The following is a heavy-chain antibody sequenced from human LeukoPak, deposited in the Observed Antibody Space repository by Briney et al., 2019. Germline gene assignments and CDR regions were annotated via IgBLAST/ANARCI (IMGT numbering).Heavy chain of an antibody. Sequence: GGSLRLSCAASGFTFFNYGMHWVRQAPGKGLGLGAVIWNDGSYKYYADPVKGRVTISRDNPKNTLYLQMNSLRAEDTAIYYCAKVVQYTASTGTGLDYWGQGTLVTVSS. CDR2: IWNDGSYK. CDR3: AKVVQYTASTGTGLDY. D-gene: IGHD6-13*01. CDR1: GFTFFNYG. J-gene: IGHJ4*02. V-gene: IGHV3-33*06.